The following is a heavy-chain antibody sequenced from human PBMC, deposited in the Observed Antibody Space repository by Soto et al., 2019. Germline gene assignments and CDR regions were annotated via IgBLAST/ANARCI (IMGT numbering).Heavy chain of an antibody. J-gene: IGHJ6*02. Sequence: ASVKVSCKASGYTFTDYYIHWVRQAPGQGLEWMGWIDPATGGTNYAQKFQGWVTLTRDTSISTAYMELSSLRSGGTAVYYCATIDLDIVVVPAAMERYYGMDVWGQGTTVTVSS. CDR3: ATIDLDIVVVPAAMERYYGMDV. CDR1: GYTFTDYY. V-gene: IGHV1-2*04. D-gene: IGHD2-2*03. CDR2: IDPATGGT.